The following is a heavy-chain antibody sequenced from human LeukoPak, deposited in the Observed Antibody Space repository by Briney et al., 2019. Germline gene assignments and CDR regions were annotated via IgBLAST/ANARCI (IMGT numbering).Heavy chain of an antibody. CDR3: ARFVVGASWYYFDY. CDR1: GGTFSSYA. CDR2: IIPIFGTA. V-gene: IGHV1-69*13. J-gene: IGHJ4*02. D-gene: IGHD1-26*01. Sequence: ASVKVSCKASGGTFSSYAISWVRQAPGQGLEWMGGIIPIFGTANYAQKFQGRVTITADESTSTAYMELSSLRSEDTAVYYCARFVVGASWYYFDYWGQGTPVTVSS.